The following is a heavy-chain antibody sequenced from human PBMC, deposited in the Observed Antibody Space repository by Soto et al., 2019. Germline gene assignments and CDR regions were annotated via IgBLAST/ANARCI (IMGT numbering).Heavy chain of an antibody. V-gene: IGHV3-21*01. Sequence: EVQLVESGGGLVKPGGSLRLSCAASGFTFSSYSMNWVRQAPGKGLEWVSSISSSSSYIYYADSVKGRFTISRDNAKXXXXXXXNSLRAEDTAVYYCARGLVADLDYWGQGTLVTVSS. CDR3: ARGLVADLDY. CDR2: ISSSSSYI. J-gene: IGHJ4*02. CDR1: GFTFSSYS. D-gene: IGHD5-12*01.